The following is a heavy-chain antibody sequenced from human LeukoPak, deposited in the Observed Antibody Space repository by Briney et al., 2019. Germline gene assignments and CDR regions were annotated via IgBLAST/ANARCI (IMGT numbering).Heavy chain of an antibody. CDR3: ARVEQAFDY. V-gene: IGHV1-46*01. J-gene: IGHJ4*02. CDR1: GYTFTSYY. CDR2: INPSGGST. Sequence: ASVKVSCKASGYTFTSYYMHWVRQAPGQGLEWMGIINPSGGSTSYAQKLQGRVTMTTDTSTSTAYMELRSLRSDDTAVYYCARVEQAFDYWGQGTLVTVSS.